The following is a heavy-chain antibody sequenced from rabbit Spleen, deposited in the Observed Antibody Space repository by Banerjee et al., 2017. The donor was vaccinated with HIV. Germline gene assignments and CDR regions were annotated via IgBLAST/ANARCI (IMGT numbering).Heavy chain of an antibody. CDR2: IYAGSSSNT. J-gene: IGHJ6*01. V-gene: IGHV1S45*01. CDR1: GFSFSSSYY. CDR3: ARDTSSSFSSYGMDL. Sequence: QERLVESGGGLVQPEGSLTLTCTASGFSFSSSYYMCWVRQAPGKGLEWIACIYAGSSSNTYSATWAKGRFTISKTSSTTVTLQMTSLTAADTATYFCARDTSSSFSSYGMDLWGPGTLVPS. D-gene: IGHD1-1*01.